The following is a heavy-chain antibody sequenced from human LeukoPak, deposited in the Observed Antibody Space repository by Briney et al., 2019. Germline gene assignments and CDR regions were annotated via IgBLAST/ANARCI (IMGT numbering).Heavy chain of an antibody. CDR3: ARSSRLTFDY. D-gene: IGHD6-6*01. J-gene: IGHJ4*02. Sequence: GGSLRLSCAVSGFTFTDTYMTWIRQAPGKGLESLSYISPSGTDISYADSVKGRFTISRDNAKNSLYLQMNSLRAEDTAVYYCARSSRLTFDYWGQGTLVTVSS. V-gene: IGHV3-11*04. CDR2: ISPSGTDI. CDR1: GFTFTDTY.